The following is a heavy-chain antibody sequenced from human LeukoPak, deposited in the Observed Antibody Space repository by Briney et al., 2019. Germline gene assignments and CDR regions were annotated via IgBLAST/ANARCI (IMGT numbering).Heavy chain of an antibody. CDR3: ARDSQRIAAARSFDY. V-gene: IGHV1-18*01. D-gene: IGHD6-13*01. CDR2: ISAYNGNT. Sequence: GASVKVSCKASGYTFTSYGISWVRQAPGQGLEWMGWISAYNGNTNYAQKLQGRVTMTTDTSTSTAYMELRSLRSDDTAVYYCARDSQRIAAARSFDYWGQGTLVTVSS. CDR1: GYTFTSYG. J-gene: IGHJ4*02.